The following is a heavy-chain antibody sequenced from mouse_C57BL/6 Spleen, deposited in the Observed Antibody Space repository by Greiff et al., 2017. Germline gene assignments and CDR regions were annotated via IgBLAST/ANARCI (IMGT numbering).Heavy chain of an antibody. V-gene: IGHV1-22*01. CDR1: GYTFTDYN. J-gene: IGHJ3*01. CDR3: ARWGYDEAGFAC. CDR2: INPNNGGT. Sequence: EVQLQQSGPELVKPGASVKMSCKASGYTFTDYNMHWVKQSPGKSLEWIGYINPNNGGTSYNQKFKGKATLTVNTSSSTAYMALRSLTSEDSAVYCCARWGYDEAGFACWGKGTLVTVSA. D-gene: IGHD2-2*01.